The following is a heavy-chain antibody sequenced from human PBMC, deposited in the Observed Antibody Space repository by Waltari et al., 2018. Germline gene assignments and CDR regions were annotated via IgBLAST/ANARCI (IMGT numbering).Heavy chain of an antibody. CDR2: ISHSGAT. CDR1: GGSITTPKFY. D-gene: IGHD5-12*01. CDR3: AAYIGASVGTAAFDV. V-gene: IGHV4-39*01. Sequence: QVQLQESGPGLVKPSETLSLTCSVSGGSITTPKFYLGWIRQPPGQALEWIGTISHSGATYTFPSLQSRVTLSRDTSKNQFSLTLGSVTASDTAVYYCAAYIGASVGTAAFDVWGQGTMVTVSS. J-gene: IGHJ3*01.